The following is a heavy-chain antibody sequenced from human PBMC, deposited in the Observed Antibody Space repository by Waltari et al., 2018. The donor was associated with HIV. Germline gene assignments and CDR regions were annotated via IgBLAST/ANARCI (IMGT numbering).Heavy chain of an antibody. J-gene: IGHJ4*02. V-gene: IGHV1-3*01. D-gene: IGHD6-25*01. CDR2: INSGKVNT. CDR3: ARDSGFDY. CDR1: GYTFTTYT. Sequence: QVQLVQSGAEVKKPGASVKVSCKASGYTFTTYTVQWVRQAPGQRLEWMGGINSGKVNTKYSQKFQGRVTITRDTSASTAYMELSSLRSEDTAVYYCARDSGFDYWGQGTLVTVSS.